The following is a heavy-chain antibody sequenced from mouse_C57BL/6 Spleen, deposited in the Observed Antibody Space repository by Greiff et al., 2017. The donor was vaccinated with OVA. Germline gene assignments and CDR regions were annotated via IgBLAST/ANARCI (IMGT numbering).Heavy chain of an antibody. CDR3: ARDGKGAMDY. V-gene: IGHV1-50*01. CDR2: FDPSDGYT. J-gene: IGHJ4*01. D-gene: IGHD2-3*01. CDR1: GYTFTSSW. Sequence: VQLQQPGAELVKPGASVKLSCKASGYTFTSSWMQWVKQRPGQGLEWIGEFDPSDGYTNYNQKFPGKATVTVDTSSSTAYMQLSSRTSEDSAVYYCARDGKGAMDYWGQGTSVTVSS.